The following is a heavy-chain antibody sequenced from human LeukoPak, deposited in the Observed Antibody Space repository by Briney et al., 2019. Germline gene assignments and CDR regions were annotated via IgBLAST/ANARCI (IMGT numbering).Heavy chain of an antibody. Sequence: SQTLSLTCTVSGGSISSGDYYWSWIRQPPGKGLEWIGYIYYSGSTYYNPSLKSRVTTSVDTSKNQFSLKLSSVTAADTAVYYCARAGTVEGFQHWGQGTLVTVSS. CDR1: GGSISSGDYY. CDR2: IYYSGST. CDR3: ARAGTVEGFQH. V-gene: IGHV4-30-4*08. J-gene: IGHJ1*01. D-gene: IGHD4-23*01.